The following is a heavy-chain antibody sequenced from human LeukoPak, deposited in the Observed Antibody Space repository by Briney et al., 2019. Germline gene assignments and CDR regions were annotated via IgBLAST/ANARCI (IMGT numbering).Heavy chain of an antibody. CDR1: GFTFSSYS. D-gene: IGHD2-2*01. J-gene: IGHJ4*02. Sequence: GGSLRLSCAASGFTFSSYSMNWVRQAPGKGLEWVSSISSSSSYIYYADSVKGRFTISRDNAKNSLYLQMNSLRAEDTAVYYCARDTSGCSSTSRYRVIDYWGQGTLVTVSS. CDR3: ARDTSGCSSTSRYRVIDY. CDR2: ISSSSSYI. V-gene: IGHV3-21*01.